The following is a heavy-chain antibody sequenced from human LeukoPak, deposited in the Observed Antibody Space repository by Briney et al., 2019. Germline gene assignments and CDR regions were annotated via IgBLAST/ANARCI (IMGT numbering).Heavy chain of an antibody. D-gene: IGHD2-15*01. J-gene: IGHJ4*02. CDR3: ARSSIDGYCSGGSCYLFDY. V-gene: IGHV4-59*01. CDR2: IDHTGTT. Sequence: SETLSLTCSVSDDSITIYYWTWIRQPPGKGLEWIGYIDHTGTTNYNPSLNSRVTISVDTSKNQFSLKLSSVTAADTAVYYCARSSIDGYCSGGSCYLFDYWGQGTLVTVSS. CDR1: DDSITIYY.